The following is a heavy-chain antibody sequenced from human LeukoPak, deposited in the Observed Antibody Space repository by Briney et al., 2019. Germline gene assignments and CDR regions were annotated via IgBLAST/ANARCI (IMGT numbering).Heavy chain of an antibody. CDR3: AKGLSRVRGLTYYGMDV. D-gene: IGHD3-10*01. V-gene: IGHV3-33*08. CDR1: GFTFSSYW. CDR2: IWYDGSNK. Sequence: GESLRLSCAASGFTFSSYWMSWVRQAPGKGLEWVAVIWYDGSNKYYADSVKGRFTISRDNSKNTLYLQMNSLRAEDTAVYYCAKGLSRVRGLTYYGMDVWGRGTTVAVSS. J-gene: IGHJ6*04.